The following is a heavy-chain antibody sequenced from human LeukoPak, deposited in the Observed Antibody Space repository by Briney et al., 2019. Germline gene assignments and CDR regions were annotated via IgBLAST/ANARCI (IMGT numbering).Heavy chain of an antibody. J-gene: IGHJ4*02. CDR3: AKEANLTYYYDSSGFCD. CDR1: GFTFSSYA. V-gene: IGHV3-9*01. Sequence: GGSLRLSCAASGFTFSSYAMSWVRQAPGKGLEWVSGISWNSGSIGYADSVKGRFTNSRDNAKNSLYLQMNSLRAEDTALYYCAKEANLTYYYDSSGFCDWGQGTLVTVSS. CDR2: ISWNSGSI. D-gene: IGHD3-22*01.